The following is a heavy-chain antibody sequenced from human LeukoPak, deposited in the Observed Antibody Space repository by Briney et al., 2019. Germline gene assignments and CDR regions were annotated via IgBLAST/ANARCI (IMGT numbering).Heavy chain of an antibody. D-gene: IGHD2-15*01. CDR2: ISGSGGST. Sequence: GGSLRVSCAASGFTFSSYAMSWVRQAPGKGLEWVSAISGSGGSTYYADSVKGRFTISRDNSKNTLYLQMNSLRAEDTAVYYCAKDRLYCSGGSCYHSYYYGMDVWGQGTTVTVSS. CDR3: AKDRLYCSGGSCYHSYYYGMDV. J-gene: IGHJ6*02. V-gene: IGHV3-23*01. CDR1: GFTFSSYA.